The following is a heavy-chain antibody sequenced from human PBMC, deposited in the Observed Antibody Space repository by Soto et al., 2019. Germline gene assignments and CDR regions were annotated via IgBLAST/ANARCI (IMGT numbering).Heavy chain of an antibody. J-gene: IGHJ4*02. CDR2: VSGSGDMT. Sequence: VQLLESGGGLVQPGGSLRLSCAASGLIFSDYAMSWVRQASGQGLEWVASVSGSGDMTYYADSVKGRFTISRDNSKNTVHLQMNSLRADDTAMYYCTKDKDRGGDNYPPFAYWGQGTLATVSS. CDR3: TKDKDRGGDNYPPFAY. D-gene: IGHD4-17*01. CDR1: GLIFSDYA. V-gene: IGHV3-23*01.